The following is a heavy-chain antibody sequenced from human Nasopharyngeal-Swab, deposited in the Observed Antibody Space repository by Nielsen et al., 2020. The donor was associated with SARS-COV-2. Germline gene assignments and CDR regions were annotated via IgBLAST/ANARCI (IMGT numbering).Heavy chain of an antibody. D-gene: IGHD3-16*02. J-gene: IGHJ4*02. Sequence: GGSLRLSCAASGFTFNNYGMHWVRQAPGKGLEWVAVISYDGSKTYYADSVKGRFTISRDNSKNTLYLQMNSLRAEDTAVYYCANDSPGKLSPAPYYFDYWGQGTLVTVSS. CDR1: GFTFNNYG. CDR2: ISYDGSKT. V-gene: IGHV3-30*18. CDR3: ANDSPGKLSPAPYYFDY.